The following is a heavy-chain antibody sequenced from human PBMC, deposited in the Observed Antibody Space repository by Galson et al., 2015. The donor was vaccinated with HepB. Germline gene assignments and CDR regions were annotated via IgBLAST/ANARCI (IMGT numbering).Heavy chain of an antibody. V-gene: IGHV4-31*03. Sequence: TLSLTCTVSGGSVGTGGYHWTWIRQHPGKGLEWIGYIYYSGTTSYNPSLKSRVTISADTSKNQFPLKLTSVTAADTAVYYCARTDAFFFGTGSSPFDSWGQGTLVTVSS. D-gene: IGHD3-10*01. CDR3: ARTDAFFFGTGSSPFDS. CDR2: IYYSGTT. J-gene: IGHJ4*02. CDR1: GGSVGTGGYH.